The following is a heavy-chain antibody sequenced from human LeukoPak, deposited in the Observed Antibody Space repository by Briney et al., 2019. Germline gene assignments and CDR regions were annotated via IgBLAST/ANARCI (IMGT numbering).Heavy chain of an antibody. Sequence: GGSLRLSCAASGFNFSNYAMAWVRQAPGKGLEWVSTISGPDRRTYYADSVKGRFTISRDNSKNTVYLQMNSVRAEDTAVYYCARALARWGQGTLVTVSS. CDR3: ARALAR. CDR1: GFNFSNYA. J-gene: IGHJ4*02. V-gene: IGHV3-23*01. CDR2: ISGPDRRT.